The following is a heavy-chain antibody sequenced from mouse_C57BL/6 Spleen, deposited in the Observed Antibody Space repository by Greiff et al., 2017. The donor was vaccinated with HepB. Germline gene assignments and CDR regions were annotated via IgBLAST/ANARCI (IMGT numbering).Heavy chain of an antibody. J-gene: IGHJ2*01. CDR3: ARESSGYGY. CDR2: ISDGGSYT. V-gene: IGHV5-4*01. CDR1: GFTFSSYA. D-gene: IGHD3-2*02. Sequence: DVMLVESGGGLVKPGGSLKLSCAASGFTFSSYAMSWVRQTPEKRLEWVATISDGGSYTYYPDNVKGRFTISRDNAKNNLYLQMSHLKSEDTAMYYCARESSGYGYWGQGTTLTVSS.